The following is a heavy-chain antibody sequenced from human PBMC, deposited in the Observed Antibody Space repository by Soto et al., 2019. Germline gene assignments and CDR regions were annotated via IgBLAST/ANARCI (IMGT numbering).Heavy chain of an antibody. CDR2: ISYDEIDK. J-gene: IGHJ4*02. CDR1: GFTFSNYT. D-gene: IGHD3-10*01. CDR3: AGRSGSSDY. V-gene: IGHV3-30*04. Sequence: GGSLRLSCAASGFTFSNYTMHWVRQAPGKGLEWVALISYDEIDKYFADAVKGQFTISRDNSKNTLYLQMDSLRAEDTAVYYCAGRSGSSDYWGRGTLVTVSS.